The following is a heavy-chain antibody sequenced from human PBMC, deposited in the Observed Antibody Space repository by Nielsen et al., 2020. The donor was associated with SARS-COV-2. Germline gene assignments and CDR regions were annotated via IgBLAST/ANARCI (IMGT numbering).Heavy chain of an antibody. J-gene: IGHJ4*02. CDR1: GGTFSSYC. CDR3: ASEEYRSGWSTLDM. D-gene: IGHD6-19*01. CDR2: IVVIFGTA. Sequence: SVKVSCKASGGTFSSYCISWVRQAPGQGLEWMGGIVVIFGTAKYAQKFQGRATITADESTSTVYMELSSLRSEDTALYFCASEEYRSGWSTLDMWGQGTLITVSS. V-gene: IGHV1-69*13.